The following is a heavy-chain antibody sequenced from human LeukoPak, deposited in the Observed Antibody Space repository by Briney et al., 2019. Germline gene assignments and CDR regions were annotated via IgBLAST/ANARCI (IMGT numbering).Heavy chain of an antibody. CDR3: ARDMTRFYYGSGSYYPPDY. Sequence: ASVKVSCKASGYTFTSYYMHWVRQAPGQGLEWMGIISPSGGSTSYAQKFQGRVTMTRDTSTSTVYMELSSLRSADTAVYYCARDMTRFYYGSGSYYPPDYWGQGTLVTVSS. CDR1: GYTFTSYY. V-gene: IGHV1-46*01. D-gene: IGHD3-10*01. CDR2: ISPSGGST. J-gene: IGHJ4*02.